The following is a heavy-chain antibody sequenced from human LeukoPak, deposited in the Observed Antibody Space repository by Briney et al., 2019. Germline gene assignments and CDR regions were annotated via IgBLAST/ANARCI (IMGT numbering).Heavy chain of an antibody. Sequence: GGSLRLSCAASGFTFSSYSMNWVRQAPGKGLEWVSYISSSSTIYYADSVKGRFTISRDNAKNSLYLQMNSLRDEDTAVYYCARSNKGGSYFGFDYWGQGALVTVSS. CDR1: GFTFSSYS. D-gene: IGHD1-26*01. CDR2: ISSSSTI. CDR3: ARSNKGGSYFGFDY. J-gene: IGHJ4*02. V-gene: IGHV3-48*02.